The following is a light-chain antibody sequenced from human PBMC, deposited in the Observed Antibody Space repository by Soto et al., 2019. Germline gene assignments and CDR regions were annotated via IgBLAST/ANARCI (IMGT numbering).Light chain of an antibody. V-gene: IGLV2-14*01. CDR2: EVT. Sequence: SALTQPTSVSGSPGQSITISCTGTSSDVGSYNYVSWYQQHPGKSPKLMIYEVTNRPSGVSNRFSGSKSGNTASLTISGLQTEDEAHYYCSSYTSDTTLVFGGGTKLTVL. CDR1: SSDVGSYNY. J-gene: IGLJ2*01. CDR3: SSYTSDTTLV.